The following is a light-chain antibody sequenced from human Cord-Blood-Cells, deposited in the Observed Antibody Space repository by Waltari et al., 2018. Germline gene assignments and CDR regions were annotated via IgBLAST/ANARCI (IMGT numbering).Light chain of an antibody. Sequence: QSALTQPASVSGSPGQSITISCTGTSSDVGGYNYVSWYQQHPGKAPKLMIYDVSNRPSGVSNRFSGSKPGNTASLTTSGLQAEGEADYYCSSYTSISTLVFGGGTKLTVL. CDR1: SSDVGGYNY. J-gene: IGLJ3*02. CDR3: SSYTSISTLV. CDR2: DVS. V-gene: IGLV2-14*03.